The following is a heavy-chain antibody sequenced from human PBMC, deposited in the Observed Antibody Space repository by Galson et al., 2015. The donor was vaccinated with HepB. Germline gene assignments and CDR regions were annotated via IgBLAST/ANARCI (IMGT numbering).Heavy chain of an antibody. Sequence: SLRLSCAASGFTFSSYGMHWVHQAPGKGLEWVAVIWYDGSNKYYADSVKGRFTISRDNSKNTLYLQMNSLRAEDTAVYYCARDRIQLWFSDYYYGMDVWGQGTTVTVSS. CDR2: IWYDGSNK. CDR3: ARDRIQLWFSDYYYGMDV. CDR1: GFTFSSYG. J-gene: IGHJ6*02. D-gene: IGHD5-18*01. V-gene: IGHV3-33*08.